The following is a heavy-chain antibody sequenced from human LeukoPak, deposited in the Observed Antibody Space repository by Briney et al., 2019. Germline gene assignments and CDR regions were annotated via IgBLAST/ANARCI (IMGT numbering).Heavy chain of an antibody. J-gene: IGHJ2*01. V-gene: IGHV3-33*01. Sequence: GRSLRLSCAASGFTFSSYGMHWVRQAPGKGLEWVAVIWYGGSNKYYADSVKGRFTISRDNSKNTLYLQMNSLRAEDTAVYYCARDYLDWYFDLWGRGTLVTVSS. CDR1: GFTFSSYG. CDR3: ARDYLDWYFDL. CDR2: IWYGGSNK.